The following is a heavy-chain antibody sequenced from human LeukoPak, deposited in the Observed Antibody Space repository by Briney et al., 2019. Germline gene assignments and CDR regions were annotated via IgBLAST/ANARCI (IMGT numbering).Heavy chain of an antibody. CDR3: ARGGYSSDY. Sequence: GGSLRLSCAASGFTFSSYWMHWVRHAPGQGQVLVSRINSDGSSTSYADSVKGRFTISRDNAKNTLYLQMNSLRAEDTAVYYCARGGYSSDYWGQGTLVTVSS. CDR1: GFTFSSYW. D-gene: IGHD5-18*01. V-gene: IGHV3-74*01. J-gene: IGHJ4*02. CDR2: INSDGSST.